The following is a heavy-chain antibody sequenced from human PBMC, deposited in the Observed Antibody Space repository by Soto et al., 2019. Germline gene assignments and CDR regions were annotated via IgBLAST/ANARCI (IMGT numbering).Heavy chain of an antibody. CDR2: ISSLGSTI. CDR3: ARAPSTVTYIFDY. CDR1: GFTFSDYY. J-gene: IGHJ4*02. V-gene: IGHV3-11*01. Sequence: GGSLRLSCAASGFTFSDYYMSWIRQAPGKGLEWVSYISSLGSTIYYADSVKGRFTISRDNAKNSLYLQMNSLRADDTAVYYCARAPSTVTYIFDYWGQGTLVTVS. D-gene: IGHD4-17*01.